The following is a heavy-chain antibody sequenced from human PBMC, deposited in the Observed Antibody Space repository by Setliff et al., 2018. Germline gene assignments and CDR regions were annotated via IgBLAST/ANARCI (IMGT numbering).Heavy chain of an antibody. CDR3: ARGYCSSPSCFFAGWFDP. J-gene: IGHJ5*02. CDR2: INHTGST. Sequence: SETLSLTCAVYGGSFSGYYWSWIRQPPGKGLEWIGEINHTGSTNYSPSLKSRVTIAVDTSKNQFSLKLTSVTAADTAVYYCARGYCSSPSCFFAGWFDPWGQGTLVTVSS. D-gene: IGHD2-2*01. V-gene: IGHV4-34*01. CDR1: GGSFSGYY.